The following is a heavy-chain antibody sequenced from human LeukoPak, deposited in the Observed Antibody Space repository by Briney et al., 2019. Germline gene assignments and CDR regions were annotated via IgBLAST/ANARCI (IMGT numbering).Heavy chain of an antibody. CDR1: GGTFSSYA. D-gene: IGHD3-22*01. Sequence: ASVKVSCKASGGTFSSYAISWVRQAPGQGLEWMGGIIPNSGGTNYAQKFQGRVTMTRDTSISTAYMELSRLRSDDTAVYYCARDFYAGWLFEYFQHWGQGTLVTVSS. CDR2: IIPNSGGT. J-gene: IGHJ1*01. CDR3: ARDFYAGWLFEYFQH. V-gene: IGHV1-2*02.